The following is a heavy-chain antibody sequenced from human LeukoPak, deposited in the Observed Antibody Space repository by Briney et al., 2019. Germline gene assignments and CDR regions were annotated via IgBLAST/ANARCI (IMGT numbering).Heavy chain of an antibody. J-gene: IGHJ3*02. D-gene: IGHD6-13*01. CDR3: AREWPRYSSDAFDI. CDR2: ISSSSSYI. V-gene: IGHV3-21*01. CDR1: GFTFSSCS. Sequence: PGGSLRLSCAASGFTFSSCSMNWVRQAPGKGLEWVSSISSSSSYIYYADSVKGRFTISRDNAKNSLYLQMNSLRAEDTAVYYCAREWPRYSSDAFDIWGQGTMVTVSS.